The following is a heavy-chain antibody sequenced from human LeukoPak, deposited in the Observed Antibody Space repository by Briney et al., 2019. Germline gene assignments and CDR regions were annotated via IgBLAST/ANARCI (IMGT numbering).Heavy chain of an antibody. Sequence: SQTLSLTCTVSGGSISSGDYYWSWIRQPPGKGLEWIGYIYYSGSTYYNPSLKSRVTISVDTSKNQFSLKLSSVTAADTAVYYCARMALWFGDPCYFDYWGQGTLVTVSS. CDR2: IYYSGST. J-gene: IGHJ4*02. CDR3: ARMALWFGDPCYFDY. CDR1: GGSISSGDYY. V-gene: IGHV4-30-4*08. D-gene: IGHD3-10*01.